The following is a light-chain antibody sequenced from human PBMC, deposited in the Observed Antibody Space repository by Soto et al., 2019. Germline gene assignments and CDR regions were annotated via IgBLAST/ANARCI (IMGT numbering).Light chain of an antibody. CDR2: KAS. CDR3: QQYRSYPFT. CDR1: QSVSSS. V-gene: IGKV1-5*03. J-gene: IGKJ5*01. Sequence: DIHLTQSPSTLSASVGDRVTITCRASQSVSSSLAWYQQKPGKAPILVIYKASTLETGVPSRFSGSGSGTTFTLTISSLQRDDFGTYYCQQYRSYPFTFGQGTRLENK.